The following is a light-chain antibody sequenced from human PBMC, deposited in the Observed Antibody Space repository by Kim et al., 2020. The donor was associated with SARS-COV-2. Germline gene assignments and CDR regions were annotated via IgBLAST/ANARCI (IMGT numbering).Light chain of an antibody. J-gene: IGLJ1*01. CDR3: AAWDASLNYV. CDR2: RND. Sequence: GQRVTISCSGGSSNIGTYYVYWYQQLPGTAPKLLIYRNDRRTSGVPDRFSGSKSGTSASLAISGLRSEDEADYYCAAWDASLNYVFGTGTKVTVL. V-gene: IGLV1-47*01. CDR1: SSNIGTYY.